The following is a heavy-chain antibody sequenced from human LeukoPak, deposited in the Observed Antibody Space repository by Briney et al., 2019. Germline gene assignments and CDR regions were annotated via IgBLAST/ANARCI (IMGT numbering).Heavy chain of an antibody. CDR3: ASRDYFDY. Sequence: GGSLRLSCSASGFTFSTKSMNWVRQAPGKGLEWVSYITADSGTTYYADSVKGRFTISRDNAKNSLYLQMNSLRDEDTAVYYCASRDYFDYWGQGTLVTVSS. CDR1: GFTFSTKS. J-gene: IGHJ4*02. CDR2: ITADSGTT. V-gene: IGHV3-48*02.